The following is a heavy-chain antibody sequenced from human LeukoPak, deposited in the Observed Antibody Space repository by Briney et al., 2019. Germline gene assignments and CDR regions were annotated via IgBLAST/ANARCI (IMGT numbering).Heavy chain of an antibody. D-gene: IGHD6-13*01. Sequence: GSLRLSCAASGFTFSSYAMSWVRQAPGKGLEWVSAISGSGDNTYYGDSVKGRFTISRDNSKNTLYLQMNSLRAEDTAVYYCAKTRPLDSSSWSHGDYWGQGTLVTVSS. CDR1: GFTFSSYA. CDR3: AKTRPLDSSSWSHGDY. V-gene: IGHV3-23*01. J-gene: IGHJ4*02. CDR2: ISGSGDNT.